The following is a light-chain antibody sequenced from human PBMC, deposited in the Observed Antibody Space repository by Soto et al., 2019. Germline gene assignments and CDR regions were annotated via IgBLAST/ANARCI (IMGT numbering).Light chain of an antibody. V-gene: IGLV2-8*01. J-gene: IGLJ2*01. CDR2: EVS. CDR3: SSYEGSVV. CDR1: SSDVGGYHY. Sequence: QSALTQPPSASGSPGQSVTISCTGTSSDVGGYHYVSWYQQHPGKAPKLMIYEVSKRPSGVPDRVSGSKAGNTASLTVYGLQDEYAADSDCSSYEGSVVFGGGTKLTVL.